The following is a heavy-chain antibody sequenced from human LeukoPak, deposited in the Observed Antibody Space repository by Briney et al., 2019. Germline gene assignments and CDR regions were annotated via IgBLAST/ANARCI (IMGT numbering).Heavy chain of an antibody. CDR2: TNPSTGGT. J-gene: IGHJ4*02. Sequence: ASVKVSCKTSGYTFTGSYLHWVRQAPGQGLEWMGWTNPSTGGTKSAKQFEGRVTMTRDTSNTTGYLELRSLRLDDTATYYCARGGAFCSITTCHEFDHWGQGTLVIVS. D-gene: IGHD2-2*01. V-gene: IGHV1-2*02. CDR3: ARGGAFCSITTCHEFDH. CDR1: GYTFTGSY.